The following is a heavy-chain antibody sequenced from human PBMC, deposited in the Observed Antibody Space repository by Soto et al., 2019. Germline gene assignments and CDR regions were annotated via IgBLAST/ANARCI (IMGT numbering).Heavy chain of an antibody. Sequence: PAETLSLTCTVSGGSITSGGYYWSWTRQHPGKGLEWIGYIYYSGTTYYNPSLKSRVSISEDTSKNQFFLKLSSVTAADTAVYYCARVPGGGRQGSIIPWYNFGRDVWGQGTTVTVSS. V-gene: IGHV4-31*03. CDR1: GGSITSGGYY. D-gene: IGHD1-1*01. CDR2: IYYSGTT. CDR3: ARVPGGGRQGSIIPWYNFGRDV. J-gene: IGHJ6*02.